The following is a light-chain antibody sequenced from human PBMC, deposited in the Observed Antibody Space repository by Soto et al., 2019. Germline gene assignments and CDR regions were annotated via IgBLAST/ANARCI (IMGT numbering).Light chain of an antibody. CDR2: DVT. J-gene: IGLJ3*02. Sequence: QSALIQPVSVSGSPGQSITISCTGSSSDVGGYNFVSWYQQYPGKAPKLMIYDVTNRPSGVSNRFSASKSGDTASLTISGLQAEDEADYYCSSYTRTNTLVFGGGTKLTVL. CDR3: SSYTRTNTLV. V-gene: IGLV2-14*01. CDR1: SSDVGGYNF.